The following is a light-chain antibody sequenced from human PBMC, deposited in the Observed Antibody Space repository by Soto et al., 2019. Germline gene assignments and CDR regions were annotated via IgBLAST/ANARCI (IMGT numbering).Light chain of an antibody. CDR3: QQFRNWPWT. J-gene: IGKJ1*01. CDR2: GAS. CDR1: QSISIN. Sequence: EIVLTQSPGTLSVSPGDRVTLSCRASQSISINLAWYQHKPGQAPRLLIHGASTRATGVPARISGSGSGTEFTLTISRLQSEDFAVYYCQQFRNWPWTFGQGTKVEVK. V-gene: IGKV3D-15*01.